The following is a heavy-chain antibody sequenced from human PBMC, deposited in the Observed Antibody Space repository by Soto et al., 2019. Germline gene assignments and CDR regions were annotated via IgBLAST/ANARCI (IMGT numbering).Heavy chain of an antibody. V-gene: IGHV4-59*01. CDR3: ARVIVRSGWDRGYYYYGMDV. CDR1: GGSISSYY. CDR2: IYYSGST. Sequence: SETLSLTCTVSGGSISSYYWSWIRQPPGKGLEWIGYIYYSGSTNYNPSLKSRVTISVDTSKNQFSLKLSSVTAADTAVYYCARVIVRSGWDRGYYYYGMDVWGQGTTVTVSS. D-gene: IGHD6-19*01. J-gene: IGHJ6*02.